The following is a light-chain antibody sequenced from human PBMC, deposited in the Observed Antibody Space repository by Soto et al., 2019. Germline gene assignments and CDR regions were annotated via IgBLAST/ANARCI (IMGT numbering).Light chain of an antibody. CDR1: QSVSSSN. CDR2: RTS. V-gene: IGKV3-20*01. J-gene: IGKJ2*01. CDR3: QDYGSSYRT. Sequence: EIVLTQSPGTLSLSPGERATLSCRASQSVSSSNLAWYQQEPGQAPRLLIYRTSSRASGITDRFSGSGSGTDFSLTISRMEPEDFAVYYCQDYGSSYRTFGQGTKLEIK.